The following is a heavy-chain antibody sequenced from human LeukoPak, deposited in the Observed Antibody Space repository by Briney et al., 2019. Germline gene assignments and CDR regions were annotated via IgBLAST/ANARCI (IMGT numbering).Heavy chain of an antibody. V-gene: IGHV3-21*04. CDR2: ISTSSSYI. CDR3: AKGHYGSGSYYSGPSGYFDY. D-gene: IGHD3-10*01. J-gene: IGHJ4*02. CDR1: GFSFSSYS. Sequence: PGGSLRLSCAASGFSFSSYSMNWVRQAPGKGLEWVSSISTSSSYIYHADSVKGRFTISRDSAKNCLYLQMNSLRAEDTAVYYCAKGHYGSGSYYSGPSGYFDYWGQGTLVTVSS.